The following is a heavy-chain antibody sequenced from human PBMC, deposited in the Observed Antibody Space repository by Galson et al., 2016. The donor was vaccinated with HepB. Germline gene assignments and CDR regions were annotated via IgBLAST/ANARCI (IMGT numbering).Heavy chain of an antibody. D-gene: IGHD1-1*01. Sequence: SVKVSCKAPGYTFTNYAMHWVRQAPGQRLEWMGRIHTNSGGTNYALAFHGRITMTRDTATRTLYMELRTLRTDDTAVYYCATQLVPGSASWGQGTLVVVSS. CDR2: IHTNSGGT. CDR3: ATQLVPGSAS. V-gene: IGHV1-2*06. J-gene: IGHJ5*02. CDR1: GYTFTNYA.